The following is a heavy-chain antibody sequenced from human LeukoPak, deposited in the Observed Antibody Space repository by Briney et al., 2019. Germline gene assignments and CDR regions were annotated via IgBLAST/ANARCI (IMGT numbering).Heavy chain of an antibody. Sequence: MASETLSLTCTVSGGSTSSGSYYWSWIRQPAGKGLEWIGRIYTSGSTNYNPSLKSRVTISVDTSKNQFSLKLSSVTAADTAVYYCARTHDYGGFNFDYWGQGTLVTVSS. CDR3: ARTHDYGGFNFDY. V-gene: IGHV4-61*02. CDR1: GGSTSSGSYY. J-gene: IGHJ4*02. D-gene: IGHD4-23*01. CDR2: IYTSGST.